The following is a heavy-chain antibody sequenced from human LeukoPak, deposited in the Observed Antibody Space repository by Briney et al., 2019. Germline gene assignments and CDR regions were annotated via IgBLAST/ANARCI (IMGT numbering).Heavy chain of an antibody. Sequence: GASVKVSCKASGGTFSSYAISWVRQAPGQGLEWMGGIIPIFGTANYAQKFQGRVTITTDESTSTAYMELSSLRSEDTAVYYCARDCSSSCDYNWFDPWGQGTLVTVSS. V-gene: IGHV1-69*05. CDR2: IIPIFGTA. CDR3: ARDCSSSCDYNWFDP. CDR1: GGTFSSYA. J-gene: IGHJ5*02. D-gene: IGHD6-13*01.